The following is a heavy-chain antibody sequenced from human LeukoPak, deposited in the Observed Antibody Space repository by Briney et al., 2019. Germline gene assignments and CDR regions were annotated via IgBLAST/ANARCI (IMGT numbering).Heavy chain of an antibody. Sequence: PGGSLRLSCAASGFTFNSYAMSWVRQAPGKGLEWVSGTGASGITTHYADSVKGRFTISRDNSKNTLYLQMTSMRAEDTAVYYCANSLILGWGQGTLVTVSS. CDR1: GFTFNSYA. V-gene: IGHV3-23*01. CDR2: TGASGITT. CDR3: ANSLILG. D-gene: IGHD1-26*01. J-gene: IGHJ4*02.